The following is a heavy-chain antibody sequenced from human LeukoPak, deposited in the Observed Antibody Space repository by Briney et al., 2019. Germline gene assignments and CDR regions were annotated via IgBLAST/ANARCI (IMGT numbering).Heavy chain of an antibody. J-gene: IGHJ3*02. CDR2: FDPEDGET. CDR1: GYTLTELS. V-gene: IGHV1-24*01. Sequence: GASVKVSCKVSGYTLTELSMHWVRQAPGKGLEWMGGFDPEDGETIYAQKFQGRVTMTEDTSTDTAYMELSSPRSEDTAVYYCAATCSSTSCYRFHRAFDIWGQGTMVTVSS. D-gene: IGHD2-2*01. CDR3: AATCSSTSCYRFHRAFDI.